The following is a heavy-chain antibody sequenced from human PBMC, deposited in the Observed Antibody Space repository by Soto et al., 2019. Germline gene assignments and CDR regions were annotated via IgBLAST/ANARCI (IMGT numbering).Heavy chain of an antibody. J-gene: IGHJ4*02. CDR3: ARPGGSVVTAMYFDY. CDR2: IYYSGST. CDR1: GGSITRGGYY. D-gene: IGHD2-21*02. V-gene: IGHV4-39*01. Sequence: SETLSLTCTVSGGSITRGGYYWGWIRQPPGKGLEWIGSIYYSGSTYCNPSLKSRVTIFVDTSKNQFSLQLRSVTAADTAVYYCARPGGSVVTAMYFDYWGQGTPVTVSS.